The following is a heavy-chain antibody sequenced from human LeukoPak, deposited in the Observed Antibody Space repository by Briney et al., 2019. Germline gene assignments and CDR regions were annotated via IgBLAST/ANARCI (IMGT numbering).Heavy chain of an antibody. CDR2: ISGSGGST. J-gene: IGHJ4*02. Sequence: GGSLRLSCEASGFTFSSYDMSWVRQTPGKGLEWVSAISGSGGSTNYADSVKGRFTISRDNSKSTLYLHMKSLRAEDTALYSCAKVRGYNYENWGQGTLVTVSS. V-gene: IGHV3-23*01. CDR3: AKVRGYNYEN. D-gene: IGHD5-18*01. CDR1: GFTFSSYD.